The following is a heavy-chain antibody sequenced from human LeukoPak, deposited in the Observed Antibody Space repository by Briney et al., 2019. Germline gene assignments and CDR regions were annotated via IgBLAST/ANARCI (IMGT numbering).Heavy chain of an antibody. CDR1: NFIFGNYT. V-gene: IGHV3-21*04. Sequence: GGSLRLSCAASNFIFGNYTMNWVRQAPGKGLEWVSSISGGSRPIYYADSLEGRFTTSRDNAKNSVFLQMNSLRAEDTGVYYCVRERSVKARQEGGHRYYYYMDVWGNGTTVTVSS. CDR2: ISGGSRPI. D-gene: IGHD6-6*01. J-gene: IGHJ6*03. CDR3: VRERSVKARQEGGHRYYYYMDV.